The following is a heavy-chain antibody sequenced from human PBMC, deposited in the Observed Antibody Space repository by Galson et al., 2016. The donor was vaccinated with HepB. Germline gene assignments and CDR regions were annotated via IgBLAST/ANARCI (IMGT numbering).Heavy chain of an antibody. CDR2: IRGKSSGEAP. V-gene: IGHV3-49*03. J-gene: IGHJ4*02. D-gene: IGHD5-24*01. CDR1: ASSYGDYA. Sequence: SLRLSCAPSASSYGDYAMGWFRQAPGEGLEWVGFIRGKSSGEAPQYAESVSGRFIISWDASKSIAYLQMSSLSSEDTGVYYCSRSGDGYNFWLDSWGRGTLVTVSP. CDR3: SRSGDGYNFWLDS.